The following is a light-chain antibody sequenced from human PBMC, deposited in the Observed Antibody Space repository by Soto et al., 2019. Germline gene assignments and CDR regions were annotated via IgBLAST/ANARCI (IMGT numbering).Light chain of an antibody. CDR2: AAS. V-gene: IGKV1-39*01. CDR1: QTISNY. CDR3: QQTYSAPRT. J-gene: IGKJ1*01. Sequence: DIQMTQTPSSLSASVGERVTIACRASQTISNYLNWYQQKPGQAPKLLISAASSLQSGVPSRFSGSGSGTDFTLIISSLQPEDFATYYCQQTYSAPRTFGQGTKVDI.